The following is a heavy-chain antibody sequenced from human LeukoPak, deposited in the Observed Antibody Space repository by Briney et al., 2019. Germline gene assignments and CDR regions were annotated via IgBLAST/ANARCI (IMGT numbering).Heavy chain of an antibody. Sequence: GASVKVSCKASGYTFTSYGISWVRQAPGQGLEWMGWINPNSGGTNYAQKFQGRVTMTRDTSISTAYMELSRLRSEDTAVYYCASSRTRRLMITFGGPIDYWGQGTLVTVSS. CDR3: ASSRTRRLMITFGGPIDY. D-gene: IGHD3-16*01. CDR1: GYTFTSYG. V-gene: IGHV1-2*02. J-gene: IGHJ4*02. CDR2: INPNSGGT.